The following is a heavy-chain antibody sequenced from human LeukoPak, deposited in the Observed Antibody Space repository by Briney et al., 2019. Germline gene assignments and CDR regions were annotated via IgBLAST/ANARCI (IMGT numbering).Heavy chain of an antibody. CDR1: GGSISSYY. V-gene: IGHV4-59*01. D-gene: IGHD3-16*01. CDR3: ARWGREDYFDY. J-gene: IGHJ4*02. CDR2: IYYSGST. Sequence: SETLPLTCTVSGGSISSYYWSWIRQPPGKGLEWIGYIYYSGSTNYNPSLKSRVTISVDTSKNQFSLKLSSVTAADTAVYYCARWGREDYFDYWGQGTLVTVSS.